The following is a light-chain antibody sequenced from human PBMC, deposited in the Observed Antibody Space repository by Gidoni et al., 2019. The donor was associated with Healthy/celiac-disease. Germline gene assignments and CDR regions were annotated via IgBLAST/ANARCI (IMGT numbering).Light chain of an antibody. J-gene: IGKJ1*01. V-gene: IGKV3-20*01. CDR2: GAS. Sequence: DIVFTLSPGTLSLSPVERATLACRASQCVSSSYLAWYQQKPGQAPRLLIYGASSRATGIPDRFSGSGSGTDFTLTISRLEPEDFAVYYCQQYGSSPSTFGQGTKVEIK. CDR3: QQYGSSPST. CDR1: QCVSSSY.